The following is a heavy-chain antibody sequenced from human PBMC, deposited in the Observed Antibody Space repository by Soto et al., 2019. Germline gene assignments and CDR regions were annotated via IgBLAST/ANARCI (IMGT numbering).Heavy chain of an antibody. CDR2: ISGSGGST. V-gene: IGHV3-23*01. CDR1: GFTFSSYA. D-gene: IGHD4-17*01. CDR3: AKDRDYGEVGMDV. J-gene: IGHJ6*02. Sequence: GALRLSCAASGFTFSSYAMSWVRQAPGKGLEWVSAISGSGGSTYYADSVKGRFTISRDNSKNTLYLQMNSLRAEDTAVYYCAKDRDYGEVGMDVWGQGTTVTVSS.